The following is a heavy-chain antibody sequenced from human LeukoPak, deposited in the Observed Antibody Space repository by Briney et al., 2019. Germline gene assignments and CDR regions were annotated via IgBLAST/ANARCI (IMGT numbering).Heavy chain of an antibody. Sequence: PGGSLRLSCAASGFSLGDYYMTWIRQAPGKGLEWISNINSNSYTIYYADSVKGRFTISRDNAKRSLYLQMDRLRAEDTAVYYCARNRRSPHSAYDGGHLDIWGKGTLVAVSS. CDR3: ARNRRSPHSAYDGGHLDI. J-gene: IGHJ4*02. CDR2: INSNSYTI. D-gene: IGHD5-12*01. V-gene: IGHV3-11*01. CDR1: GFSLGDYY.